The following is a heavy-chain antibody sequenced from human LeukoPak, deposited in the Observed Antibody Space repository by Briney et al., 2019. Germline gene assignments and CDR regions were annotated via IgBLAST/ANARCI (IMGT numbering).Heavy chain of an antibody. CDR1: GYTFTAYY. Sequence: ASVEVSCKASGYTFTAYYIHWVRQAPGQGLEWMGGINPNNGDTNYAQNFQGRVTMTRDTSISTAYMELRRLRSDDTAVYFCARAHTTLLGAGGYWGQGTLVTVFS. V-gene: IGHV1-2*02. CDR2: INPNNGDT. D-gene: IGHD1-26*01. J-gene: IGHJ4*02. CDR3: ARAHTTLLGAGGY.